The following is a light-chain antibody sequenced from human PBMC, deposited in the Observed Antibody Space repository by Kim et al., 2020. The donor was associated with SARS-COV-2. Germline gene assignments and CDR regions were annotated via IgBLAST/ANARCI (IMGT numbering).Light chain of an antibody. Sequence: EIVLTQSPGTLSLSPGERATLSCRASQSVASSTYLAWYQQKPGQATRLLIYGASNRATGIPDRFSGSGSGTDFTLSISRLEPEDFAVYFCQHYGVPPFTFGGGTKVDIK. V-gene: IGKV3-20*01. CDR3: QHYGVPPFT. J-gene: IGKJ4*01. CDR2: GAS. CDR1: QSVASSTY.